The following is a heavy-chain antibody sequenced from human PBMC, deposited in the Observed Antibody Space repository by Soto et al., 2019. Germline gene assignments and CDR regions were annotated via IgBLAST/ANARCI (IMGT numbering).Heavy chain of an antibody. V-gene: IGHV1-3*01. Sequence: QVQLVQSGAEVKKPGASVKVSCKASGYTFTSYAMHLVRQAPGQRLEWMGWINAGNGNTKYSQKFQGRVTMTRDTTASTPYMEVSSLRSEDTAVYSCAREFCGYPGFWFDPWGQGALVTVSS. CDR2: INAGNGNT. J-gene: IGHJ5*02. D-gene: IGHD2-21*01. CDR1: GYTFTSYA. CDR3: AREFCGYPGFWFDP.